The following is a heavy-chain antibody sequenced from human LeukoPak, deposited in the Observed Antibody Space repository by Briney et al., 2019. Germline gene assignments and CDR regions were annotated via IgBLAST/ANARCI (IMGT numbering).Heavy chain of an antibody. D-gene: IGHD5-18*01. CDR2: INHSGST. CDR3: RDGGYSYGYPGMDV. CDR1: GGSFSGYY. J-gene: IGHJ6*02. Sequence: SETLSLTCAVYGGSFSGYYWSWIRQPPGKGLEWIGEINHSGSTNYNPSLKSRVTISVDTSKNQFSLKLSSVTAADTAVYYCRDGGYSYGYPGMDVWGQGTTVTVSS. V-gene: IGHV4-34*01.